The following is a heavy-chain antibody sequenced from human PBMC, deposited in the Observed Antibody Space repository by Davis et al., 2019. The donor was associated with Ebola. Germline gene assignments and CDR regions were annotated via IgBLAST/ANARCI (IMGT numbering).Heavy chain of an antibody. D-gene: IGHD3/OR15-3a*01. CDR3: TSGQTRSSSVDY. V-gene: IGHV3-53*01. Sequence: PGGSLRLSCAASGFTFSSNYMSWVRQPPGKGLEWVSVFYIGGDIYYADSVKGRFTILRDNSKNTVYLQMNSLRAEDTAMFYCTSGQTRSSSVDYWGQGTLVTVSS. J-gene: IGHJ4*02. CDR2: FYIGGDI. CDR1: GFTFSSNY.